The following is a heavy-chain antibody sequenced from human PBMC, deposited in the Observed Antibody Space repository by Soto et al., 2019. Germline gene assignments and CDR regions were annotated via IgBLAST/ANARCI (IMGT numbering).Heavy chain of an antibody. CDR2: INHSGST. D-gene: IGHD3-3*01. V-gene: IGHV4-34*01. Sequence: PSETLSLTCAVYGGSFSGYYWSWIRQPPGKGLEWLGEINHSGSTNYNPSLKSRVTVSVDTSKNQFSLKLSSVTAADTAVYYCATRYYDFWSGYRGGMDVWGQGTTVTVSS. CDR1: GGSFSGYY. CDR3: ATRYYDFWSGYRGGMDV. J-gene: IGHJ6*02.